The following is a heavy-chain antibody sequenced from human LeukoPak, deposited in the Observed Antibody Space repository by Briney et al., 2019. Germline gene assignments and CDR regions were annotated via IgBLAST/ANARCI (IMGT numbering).Heavy chain of an antibody. Sequence: SETLSLTCAVSGGSISSGGYSWSWIRQPPGKGLEFIGYIYHSGTTYYNPSLKSRLTISVDRSENQLSLKLTSVTAADTAVYYCAKMSSASNWFDPWGQGTLVTVSS. CDR3: AKMSSASNWFDP. J-gene: IGHJ5*02. CDR2: IYHSGTT. V-gene: IGHV4-30-2*01. CDR1: GGSISSGGYS. D-gene: IGHD3-22*01.